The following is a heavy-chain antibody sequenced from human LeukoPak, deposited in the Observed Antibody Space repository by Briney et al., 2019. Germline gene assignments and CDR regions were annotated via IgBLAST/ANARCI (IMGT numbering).Heavy chain of an antibody. CDR3: ARGLTNTAMAFDP. V-gene: IGHV1-46*01. CDR2: INPSGGST. CDR1: GYTFTSYY. D-gene: IGHD5-18*01. Sequence: ASVKVSCKASGYTFTSYYMHWVRQAPGQGLEWMGIINPSGGSTSYAQKFQGRVTMTRDMSTSTVYMELGSLRSEDTAVYYCARGLTNTAMAFDPWGQGTLVTVSS. J-gene: IGHJ5*02.